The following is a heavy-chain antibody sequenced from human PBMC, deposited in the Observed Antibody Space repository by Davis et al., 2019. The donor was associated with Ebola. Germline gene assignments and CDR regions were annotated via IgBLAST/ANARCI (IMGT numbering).Heavy chain of an antibody. CDR2: INHSGST. D-gene: IGHD6-19*01. V-gene: IGHV4-34*01. CDR3: ARLTLYSSGWYGRDY. Sequence: MPSETLSLTCAVYGGSFSGYYWGWIRQPPGKGLEWIGEINHSGSTNYNPSLKSRVTISVDTSKNQFSLKLSSVTAADTAVYYCARLTLYSSGWYGRDYWGQGTLVTVSS. CDR1: GGSFSGYY. J-gene: IGHJ4*02.